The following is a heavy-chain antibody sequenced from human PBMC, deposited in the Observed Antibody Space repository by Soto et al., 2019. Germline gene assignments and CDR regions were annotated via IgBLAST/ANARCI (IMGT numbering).Heavy chain of an antibody. CDR1: GGTFSSYA. CDR3: ARDLAHFYGSGSYRKLTGKS. V-gene: IGHV1-69*01. Sequence: QVQLVQSGAEVKKPGSSVKVSCKASGGTFSSYAISWVRQAPGQGLEWMGGIIPIFGTANYAQKFQGRGTITADETRRPTFMGLRSLGSEGTAVDYWARDLAHFYGSGSYRKLTGKSWGQGTLVAVSP. J-gene: IGHJ4*02. D-gene: IGHD3-10*01. CDR2: IIPIFGTA.